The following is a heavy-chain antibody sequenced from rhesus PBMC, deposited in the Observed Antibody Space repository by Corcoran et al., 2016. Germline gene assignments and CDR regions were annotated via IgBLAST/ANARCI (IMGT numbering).Heavy chain of an antibody. CDR2: ISFSGST. Sequence: QLQLQESGPGLVKPSETLSLTCAVSGYSISSGYGWSWIRQPPGKGLECIGYISFSGSTSYNPSLMSRVTISRDTSQTQVSLKLSSVTPADTAVYYCARRGGGIGAAHVLDYWGQGVLVTVSS. CDR1: GYSISSGYG. J-gene: IGHJ4*01. V-gene: IGHV4-122*02. CDR3: ARRGGGIGAAHVLDY. D-gene: IGHD6-31*01.